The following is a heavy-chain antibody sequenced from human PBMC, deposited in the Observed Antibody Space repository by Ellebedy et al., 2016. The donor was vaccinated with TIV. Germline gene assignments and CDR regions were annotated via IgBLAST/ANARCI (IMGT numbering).Heavy chain of an antibody. V-gene: IGHV1-8*01. D-gene: IGHD3-16*02. CDR3: ARGPFMITFGGVIMDV. CDR2: MNPNSGNT. CDR1: GYTFTSYD. J-gene: IGHJ6*02. Sequence: AASVKVSCKASGYTFTSYDINWVRPATGQGLEWMGWMNPNSGNTEYAQKFQGRVTMTRNNSITTAFMELNSLRSEDTAVYYCARGPFMITFGGVIMDVWGQGTTVTVSS.